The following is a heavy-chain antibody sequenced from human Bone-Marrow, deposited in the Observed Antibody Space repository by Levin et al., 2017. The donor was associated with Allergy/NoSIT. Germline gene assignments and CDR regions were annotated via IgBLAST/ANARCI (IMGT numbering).Heavy chain of an antibody. D-gene: IGHD2-8*02. V-gene: IGHV3-9*01. CDR1: GFTFDDYA. Sequence: SLKISCAASGFTFDDYAMHWVRQAPGKGLEWVSGISWNSGNIGYADSVKGRFTISRDNAKNSLYLQMNSLRAEDTALYYCAKGNRYCTGNKCYHNWFDPWGQGTLVTVSS. CDR2: ISWNSGNI. CDR3: AKGNRYCTGNKCYHNWFDP. J-gene: IGHJ5*02.